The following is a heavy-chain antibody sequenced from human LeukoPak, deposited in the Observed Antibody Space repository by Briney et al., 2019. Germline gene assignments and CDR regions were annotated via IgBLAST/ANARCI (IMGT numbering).Heavy chain of an antibody. CDR1: GFTFSNNW. CDR2: IKKDGSEK. CDR3: VKDAGTD. V-gene: IGHV3-7*01. D-gene: IGHD2-8*02. J-gene: IGHJ4*02. Sequence: GGSLRLSCAASGFTFSNNWMSWVRQAPGKGLECVANIKKDGSEKYYINSVKGRFTISRDNAKNSLYLQMNSLRAEDTALYYCVKDAGTDWGQGTLVTVSS.